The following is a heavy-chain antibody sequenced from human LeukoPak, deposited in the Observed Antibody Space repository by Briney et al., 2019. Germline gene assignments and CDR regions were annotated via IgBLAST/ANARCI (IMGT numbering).Heavy chain of an antibody. Sequence: GGSLRLSCAASGFTFSEAWMHWVRQAPGKGLVWVSRINNDGSTTRYADSVKGRFTISIDNAKNTLYLQMNSLRAEDTAVYYCARVSGPRMSEYFHLWGQGTPVTVSS. V-gene: IGHV3-74*01. CDR3: ARVSGPRMSEYFHL. D-gene: IGHD2-15*01. CDR2: INNDGSTT. CDR1: GFTFSEAW. J-gene: IGHJ1*01.